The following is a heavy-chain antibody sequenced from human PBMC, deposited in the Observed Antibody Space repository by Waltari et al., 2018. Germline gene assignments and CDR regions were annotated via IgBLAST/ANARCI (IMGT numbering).Heavy chain of an antibody. V-gene: IGHV3-30*02. D-gene: IGHD3-3*01. CDR3: AKPFYDFWSGSPYYPFDY. Sequence: QVQLVESGGGVVQPGGSLRLSCAASGFTFSSYGMPWVRQAPGKGLEWVAFIRYDGSNKYYADSVKGRFTISRDNSKNTLYLQMNSLRAEDTAVYYCAKPFYDFWSGSPYYPFDYWGQGTLVTVSS. CDR2: IRYDGSNK. J-gene: IGHJ4*02. CDR1: GFTFSSYG.